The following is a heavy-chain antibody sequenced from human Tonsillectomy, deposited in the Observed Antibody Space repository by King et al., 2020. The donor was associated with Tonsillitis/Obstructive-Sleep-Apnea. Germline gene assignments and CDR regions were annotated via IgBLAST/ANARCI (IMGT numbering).Heavy chain of an antibody. CDR3: ARATTGTTWGAFDI. J-gene: IGHJ3*02. Sequence: VQLVESGGGLVQPGGSLRLSCAASGFTFSSYDMHWVLQATGKGLEWVSAIGTAGDTYYPGSVKGRFTISRENAKNSLYLQMNSLRAGDTAVYYCARATTGTTWGAFDIWGQGTMVTVSS. V-gene: IGHV3-13*01. CDR2: IGTAGDT. D-gene: IGHD1-1*01. CDR1: GFTFSSYD.